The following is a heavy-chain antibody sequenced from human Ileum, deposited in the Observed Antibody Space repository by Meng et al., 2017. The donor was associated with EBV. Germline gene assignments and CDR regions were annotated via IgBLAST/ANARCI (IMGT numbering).Heavy chain of an antibody. J-gene: IGHJ4*02. CDR1: GGPISRSDW. CDR3: ASSDYYRSDY. Sequence: VHHHEPGPGLGKQSVTRPRTCAVSGGPISRSDWWSWVRQPPGKGLEWIGETSHSGSTNYSPSLKSRVTISLDKSKNQLSLKLNSVTAADTAVYYCASSDYYRSDYWGQGTLVTVSS. CDR2: TSHSGST. D-gene: IGHD3-22*01. V-gene: IGHV4-4*02.